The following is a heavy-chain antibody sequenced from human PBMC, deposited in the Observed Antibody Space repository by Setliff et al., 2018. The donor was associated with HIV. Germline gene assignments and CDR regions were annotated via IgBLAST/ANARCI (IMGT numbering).Heavy chain of an antibody. D-gene: IGHD1-26*01. Sequence: GGSLRLSCAASGFTFRDHYMTWIRQAPGKGLEWISYISSSGSTTYYADSVKGRFTISRDNAKNSLYLQMNSLRAEDTALYYCATSIHTRGAIDFWGQGTLVTVSS. CDR2: ISSSGSTT. J-gene: IGHJ4*02. CDR1: GFTFRDHY. V-gene: IGHV3-11*04. CDR3: ATSIHTRGAIDF.